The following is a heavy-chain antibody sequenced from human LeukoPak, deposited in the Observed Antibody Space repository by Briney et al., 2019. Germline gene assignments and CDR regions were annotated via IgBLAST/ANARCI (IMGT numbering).Heavy chain of an antibody. CDR3: AKDGGLWVSAHWGDS. V-gene: IGHV3-30-3*01. CDR2: ISYDGSYK. Sequence: PGGSLRLSCAASGFTFSGYPIHWVRQAPGKGLEWVAVISYDGSYKYYADSVKGRFTISRDNSKNTLYLQMNSLRAEDTAVYYCAKDGGLWVSAHWGDSWGRGTLVTVSS. CDR1: GFTFSGYP. D-gene: IGHD7-27*01. J-gene: IGHJ4*02.